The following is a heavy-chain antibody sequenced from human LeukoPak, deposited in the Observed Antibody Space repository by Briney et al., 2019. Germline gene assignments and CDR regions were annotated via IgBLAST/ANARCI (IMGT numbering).Heavy chain of an antibody. D-gene: IGHD2/OR15-2a*01. CDR2: INPSGGST. V-gene: IGHV1-46*01. CDR1: GYTFTSYY. Sequence: GASVKVSCKASGYTFTSYYMHWVRQAPGQGLEWMGIINPSGGSTSYAQKFQGRVTMTRDTSASTVYMELSSLRSEDTAVYYCARAKPAVRRNSGPDYWGQGTLVAVSS. CDR3: ARAKPAVRRNSGPDY. J-gene: IGHJ4*02.